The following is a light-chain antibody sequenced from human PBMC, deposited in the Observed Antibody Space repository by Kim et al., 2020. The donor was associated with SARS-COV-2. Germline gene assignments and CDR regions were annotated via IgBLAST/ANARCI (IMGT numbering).Light chain of an antibody. CDR2: QDN. CDR1: QLGRKY. V-gene: IGLV3-1*01. Sequence: SYELTQSPSVSVSPGQTATITCSGNQLGRKYVCWYQQKPGQSPVLVIFQDNKRPSRIPGRFSGSNSGSTATLTISGTQAMDEADYYCQAWDNSTVIFGGG. J-gene: IGLJ2*01. CDR3: QAWDNSTVI.